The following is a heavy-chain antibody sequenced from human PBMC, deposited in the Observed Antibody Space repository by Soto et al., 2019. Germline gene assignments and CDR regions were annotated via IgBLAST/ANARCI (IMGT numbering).Heavy chain of an antibody. J-gene: IGHJ4*02. CDR1: GFTFSSYG. CDR2: ISYDGSNK. CDR3: AKDLDY. V-gene: IGHV3-30*18. Sequence: QVQLVESGGGVVQPGRSLRLSCAASGFTFSSYGMHWVRQAPGKGLEWVAVISYDGSNKYYADSVKGRFTISRGNSKNTLYLQMNSLRAEDTAVYYCAKDLDYWGQGTLVTVSS.